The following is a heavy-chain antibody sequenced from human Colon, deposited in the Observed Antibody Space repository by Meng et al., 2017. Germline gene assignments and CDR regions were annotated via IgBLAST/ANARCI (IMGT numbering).Heavy chain of an antibody. CDR3: ARDHGYSYGLPLDY. D-gene: IGHD5-18*01. CDR1: GDSVSSNTAA. J-gene: IGHJ4*02. Sequence: QVQLQQSGPGLVKPSQTLSLTCVIPGDSVSSNTAAWNWIRQSPSRGLEWLGRTNYRSKWYNEYAVSVKSRMTFNADTSKNQVSLQVNSVTPEDTAVYYCARDHGYSYGLPLDYWGQGILVTVSS. V-gene: IGHV6-1*01. CDR2: TNYRSKWYN.